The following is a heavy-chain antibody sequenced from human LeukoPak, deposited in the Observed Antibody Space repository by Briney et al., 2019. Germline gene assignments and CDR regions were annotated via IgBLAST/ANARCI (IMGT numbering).Heavy chain of an antibody. CDR1: GGSISSGGYY. J-gene: IGHJ6*02. CDR2: IYYSGST. Sequence: SQTLSLTCTVSGGSISSGGYYWSWIRQHPGKGLEWIGYIYYSGSTYYNPSLKSRVTISVDTSKNQFSLKLSSVTAADTAVYYCARHGRYDFWSGGPYYYYGMDVWGQGTTVTVSS. CDR3: ARHGRYDFWSGGPYYYYGMDV. V-gene: IGHV4-31*03. D-gene: IGHD3-3*01.